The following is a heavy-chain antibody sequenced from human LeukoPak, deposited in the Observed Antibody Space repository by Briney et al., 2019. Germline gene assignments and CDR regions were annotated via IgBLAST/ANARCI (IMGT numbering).Heavy chain of an antibody. CDR3: ASGAWATRLNS. V-gene: IGHV4-34*12. D-gene: IGHD4-23*01. Sequence: SETLSLTCAVYGESLNYYYWSWIRQSPGKGLEWIGDIFDGKTINYNPSLRSRVTISAATSSQQFTLNLKSVTAADTAVYFCASGAWATRLNSWAQGALVIVSS. CDR2: IFDGKTI. J-gene: IGHJ4*02. CDR1: GESLNYYY.